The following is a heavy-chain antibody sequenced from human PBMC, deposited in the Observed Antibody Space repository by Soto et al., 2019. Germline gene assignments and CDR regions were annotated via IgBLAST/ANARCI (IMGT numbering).Heavy chain of an antibody. J-gene: IGHJ5*02. CDR1: GFTFSSYA. D-gene: IGHD6-19*01. CDR2: ISGSGGST. V-gene: IGHV3-23*01. CDR3: AKDSYSSGWYWFDP. Sequence: EVQLLESGGGLVQPGGSLRLSCAASGFTFSSYAMSWVRQAPGKGLEWVSAISGSGGSTYYADSVKGRFTXSRDXSKXXXXXXXXXXXXXXTAVYYCAKDSYSSGWYWFDPWGQGTLVTVSS.